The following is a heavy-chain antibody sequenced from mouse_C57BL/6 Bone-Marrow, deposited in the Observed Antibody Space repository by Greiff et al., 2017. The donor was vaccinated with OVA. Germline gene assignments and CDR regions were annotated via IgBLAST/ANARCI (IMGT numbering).Heavy chain of an antibody. CDR3: TTVYYDYGWFAY. CDR2: IDPENGDT. Sequence: VQLQQSGAELVRPGASVKLSCTASGFNINDDYMHWVKQRPEQGLEWIGWIDPENGDTEYASKFQGKATITADTSSNTAYLQLSSLTSEDTAVYYCTTVYYDYGWFAYWGQGTLVTVSA. CDR1: GFNINDDY. D-gene: IGHD2-4*01. J-gene: IGHJ3*01. V-gene: IGHV14-4*01.